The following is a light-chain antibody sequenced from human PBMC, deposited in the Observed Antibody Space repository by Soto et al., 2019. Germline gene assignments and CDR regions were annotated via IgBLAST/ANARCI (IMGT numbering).Light chain of an antibody. CDR2: RSN. CDR3: ATWDDGLYGPV. V-gene: IGLV1-44*01. J-gene: IGLJ3*02. CDR1: YSNIGSNP. Sequence: QLVLTQPPSASGTPGQRVTISCSGNYSNIGSNPVQWYLQLPGTAPKLIIYRSNERPSGVPDRFSGSKSGTSASLAISGLQSEDEADYHCATWDDGLYGPVFGGGTKLTVL.